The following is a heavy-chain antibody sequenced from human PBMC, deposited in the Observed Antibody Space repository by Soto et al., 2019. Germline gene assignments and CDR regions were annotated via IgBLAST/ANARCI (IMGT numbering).Heavy chain of an antibody. CDR2: INHSGST. J-gene: IGHJ4*02. Sequence: SETLSLTCAVYGGSFSGYYWSWIRQPPGKGLEWIGEINHSGSTNYNPSLKSRVTISVDTSRNQFSLKLSSVTAADTAVYYCARSYCSGGSCYGYWGQGTLVTVSS. CDR1: GGSFSGYY. V-gene: IGHV4-34*01. D-gene: IGHD2-15*01. CDR3: ARSYCSGGSCYGY.